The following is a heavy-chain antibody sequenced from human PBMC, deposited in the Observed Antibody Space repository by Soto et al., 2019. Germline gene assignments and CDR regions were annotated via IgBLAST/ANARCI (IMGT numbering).Heavy chain of an antibody. CDR3: AKNKEYQLPTYNDY. V-gene: IGHV3-23*01. D-gene: IGHD2-2*01. Sequence: TGGSLRLSCAASGFTFSSYAMSGVRQVPGKGLEWVSAISGSGGSTYYADSVKGRFTISRDNSKNTLYLQMNSLRAEDTAVYYCAKNKEYQLPTYNDYWGQGPLVTVSS. CDR2: ISGSGGST. J-gene: IGHJ4*02. CDR1: GFTFSSYA.